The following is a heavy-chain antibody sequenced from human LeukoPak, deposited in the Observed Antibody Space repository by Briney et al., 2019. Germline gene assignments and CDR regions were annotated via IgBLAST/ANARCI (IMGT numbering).Heavy chain of an antibody. CDR1: GFTFSNYA. J-gene: IGHJ4*02. Sequence: GGSLRLSCAASGFTFSNYAMSWVRQAPGKGLEWVSAISGSGVNTYYADSAKGRFTISRDNSKNTLYLQMNSLGAEDTAVYYCAKAPSTMAKALFDDWGQGTLVTVSS. CDR2: ISGSGVNT. CDR3: AKAPSTMAKALFDD. V-gene: IGHV3-23*01. D-gene: IGHD3-10*01.